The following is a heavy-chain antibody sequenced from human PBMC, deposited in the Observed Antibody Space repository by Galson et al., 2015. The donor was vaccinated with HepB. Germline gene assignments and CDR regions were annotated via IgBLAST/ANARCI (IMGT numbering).Heavy chain of an antibody. CDR1: GYTLTELS. V-gene: IGHV1-24*01. Sequence: SVKVSCKVSGYTLTELSIHWVRQAPGQGLEWMGGFDPEDGKTIYAQKFQGRVTMTADTSTDTAYMELSSLRSEDTAVYYCATDLVSDIVGVPAAMPRYLWGQATLGTVSS. J-gene: IGHJ5*02. D-gene: IGHD2-2*01. CDR3: ATDLVSDIVGVPAAMPRYL. CDR2: FDPEDGKT.